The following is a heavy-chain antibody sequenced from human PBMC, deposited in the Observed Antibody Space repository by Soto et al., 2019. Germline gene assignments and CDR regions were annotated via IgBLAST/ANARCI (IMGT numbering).Heavy chain of an antibody. V-gene: IGHV3-23*01. J-gene: IGHJ6*02. Sequence: PGGSLRLSCAASGFTFSSYAMSWVRQAPGKGLEWVSAISGSGGSTYYADSVKGRFTISRDNSKNTLYLQMNSLRAEDTAVYYCAKDSRPWESRLYYYGMDVWGQGTTVTVSS. D-gene: IGHD1-26*01. CDR2: ISGSGGST. CDR3: AKDSRPWESRLYYYGMDV. CDR1: GFTFSSYA.